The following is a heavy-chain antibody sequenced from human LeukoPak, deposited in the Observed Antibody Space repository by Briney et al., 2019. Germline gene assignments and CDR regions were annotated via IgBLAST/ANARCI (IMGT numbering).Heavy chain of an antibody. D-gene: IGHD1-7*01. CDR3: ARGSGEARELLHY. V-gene: IGHV4-34*01. Sequence: PSETLSLTCAVYGAPVYGAPFTGYYWTWVRQPPGEGLEWIGEINHVGQINYNSSLRSRLIISEDTSKNQVSLKLFSVTAADTAVYYCARGSGEARELLHYWGQGSQVTVSS. CDR2: INHVGQI. CDR1: GAPVYGAPFTGYY. J-gene: IGHJ4*02.